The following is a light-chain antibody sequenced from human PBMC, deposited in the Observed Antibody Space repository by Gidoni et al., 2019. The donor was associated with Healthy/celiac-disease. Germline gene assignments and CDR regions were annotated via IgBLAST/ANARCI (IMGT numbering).Light chain of an antibody. CDR3: SSYTSSSTLV. CDR1: SSDVGGYNY. CDR2: EVS. Sequence: QSALTQPASVSGSPGQSITISCTGTSSDVGGYNYVSWYQQHPGKAPKVMIYEVSNRPSGVPDRFSGSKSGNTASLTISGLQAEDEADYYCSSYTSSSTLVFGTGTKVTVL. V-gene: IGLV2-14*01. J-gene: IGLJ1*01.